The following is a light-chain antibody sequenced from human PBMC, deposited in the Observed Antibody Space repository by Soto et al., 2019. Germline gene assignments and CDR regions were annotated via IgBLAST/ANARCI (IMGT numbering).Light chain of an antibody. CDR2: GAS. Sequence: EIVLTQSPGTLSLSPGERATLFCRASQSVSSSYLAWYQQKPGQAPRLLIYGASSRATGIPDRFSGSGSGTDFTLTISSLQPEDFATYFCQQYSTYPITFGQGTRLEIK. CDR1: QSVSSSY. J-gene: IGKJ5*01. V-gene: IGKV3-20*01. CDR3: QQYSTYPIT.